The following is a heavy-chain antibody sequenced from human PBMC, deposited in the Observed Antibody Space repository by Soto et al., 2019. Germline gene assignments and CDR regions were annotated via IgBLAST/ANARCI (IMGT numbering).Heavy chain of an antibody. CDR3: ARGENCGGDCYDY. CDR2: ISYDGSNK. CDR1: GFTFSSYA. V-gene: IGHV3-30-3*01. D-gene: IGHD2-21*01. Sequence: QVQLVESGGGVVQPGRSLRLSCAASGFTFSSYAMHWVRQAPGKGLEWVAVISYDGSNKYYADSVKGRFTISRDNSKKTLYLQMNSLSAEDTAVYYCARGENCGGDCYDYWGQGTLVTVSS. J-gene: IGHJ4*02.